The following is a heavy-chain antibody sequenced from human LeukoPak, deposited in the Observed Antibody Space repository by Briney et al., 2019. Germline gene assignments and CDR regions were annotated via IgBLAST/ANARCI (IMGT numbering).Heavy chain of an antibody. J-gene: IGHJ4*02. CDR3: ARGRTKMEALGY. D-gene: IGHD5-24*01. Sequence: GGSLRLSCAASGFTFSSYSMNWVRQAPGKGLEWVLSISSSSSYIYYADSVKGRFTISRDNAKNSLYLQMNSLRAEDTAVYYCARGRTKMEALGYWGQGTLVTVSS. CDR1: GFTFSSYS. V-gene: IGHV3-21*01. CDR2: ISSSSSYI.